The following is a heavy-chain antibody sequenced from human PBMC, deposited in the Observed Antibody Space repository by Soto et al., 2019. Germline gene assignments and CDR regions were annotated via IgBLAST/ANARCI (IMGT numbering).Heavy chain of an antibody. V-gene: IGHV4-59*01. CDR2: IYYSGST. Sequence: PSETLSLTCTVSGGSISSYYWSWIRQPPGKGLEWIGYIYYSGSTNYNPSLKSRVTISVDTSKNQFSLKLSSVTAADTAVYYCARLESSGWTGNYYYYMDVWGKGTTVTVSS. D-gene: IGHD6-19*01. CDR1: GGSISSYY. J-gene: IGHJ6*03. CDR3: ARLESSGWTGNYYYYMDV.